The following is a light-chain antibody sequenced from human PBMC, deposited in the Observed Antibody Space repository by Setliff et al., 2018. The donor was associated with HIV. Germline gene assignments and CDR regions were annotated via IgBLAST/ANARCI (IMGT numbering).Light chain of an antibody. J-gene: IGLJ1*01. CDR3: QVWDSSSDRGV. Sequence: SYALTQPPSVSVAPGKTARIQGGGNNNGSKSVHWYQQKPGQAHVLVIYYDSNQPPGIPERFSGSNSGKTATLTISRVEAGDEADYYCQVWDSSSDRGVFGTGTKVTVL. CDR2: YDS. V-gene: IGLV3-21*01. CDR1: NNGSKS.